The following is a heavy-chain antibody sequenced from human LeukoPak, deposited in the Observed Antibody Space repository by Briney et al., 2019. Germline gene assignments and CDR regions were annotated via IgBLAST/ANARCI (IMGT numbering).Heavy chain of an antibody. CDR1: GYSISSGYY. Sequence: SETLSLTCAVSGYSISSGYYWGWIRQPPGKGLEWIGSIYHSGSTYYNPSLKSRVTISVDTSKNQFSLKLSSVTAADTAVYYCARDPGYYQGLDYWGQGTLVTVSS. CDR2: IYHSGST. D-gene: IGHD3-10*01. CDR3: ARDPGYYQGLDY. V-gene: IGHV4-38-2*02. J-gene: IGHJ4*02.